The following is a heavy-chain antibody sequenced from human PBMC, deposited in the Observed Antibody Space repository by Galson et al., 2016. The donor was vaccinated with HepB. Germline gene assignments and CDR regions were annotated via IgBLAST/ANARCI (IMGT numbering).Heavy chain of an antibody. CDR1: GFTYSSYA. CDR3: ARVSRRAEVY. V-gene: IGHV3-30-3*01. J-gene: IGHJ4*02. Sequence: SLRLSCAASGFTYSSYAMHWVRQAPGKGLEWVAVISYDGGNKYYADSVKGRFTISRDNSKNTLYLQMNSLRAEDTDVYYSARVSRRAEVYWGQGTLVTVSS. CDR2: ISYDGGNK.